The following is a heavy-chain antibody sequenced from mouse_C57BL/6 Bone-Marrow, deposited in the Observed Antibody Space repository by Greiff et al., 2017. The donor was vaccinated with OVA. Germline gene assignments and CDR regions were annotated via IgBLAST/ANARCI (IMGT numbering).Heavy chain of an antibody. D-gene: IGHD2-3*01. CDR2: IDPSDSHT. V-gene: IGHV1-69*01. CDR1: GYTFTSFW. J-gene: IGHJ3*01. CDR3: ARRDGYRWLAY. Sequence: VKQSCKASGYTFTSFWMPWVKQRPGQGLEWIGEIDPSDSHTNYYQKFKGKSTLTVDKSSSSAYMQLISLKSADSEVSYCARRDGYRWLAYWGQGTLVTVSA.